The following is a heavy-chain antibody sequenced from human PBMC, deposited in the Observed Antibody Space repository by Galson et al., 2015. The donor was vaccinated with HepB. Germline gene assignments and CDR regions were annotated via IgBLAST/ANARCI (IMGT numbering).Heavy chain of an antibody. Sequence: SLRLSCAVSGFTFSRYGMSWVRQAPGKGLEWVSGTSGTGGGTYYADAVKGRFAVSRDKSKNTLYLQMNSLRADDTAVYYCAIAYEMDTLFLGYDAFDIRGQGTMVTVSS. CDR2: TSGTGGGT. CDR3: AIAYEMDTLFLGYDAFDI. V-gene: IGHV3-23*01. J-gene: IGHJ3*02. D-gene: IGHD5-24*01. CDR1: GFTFSRYG.